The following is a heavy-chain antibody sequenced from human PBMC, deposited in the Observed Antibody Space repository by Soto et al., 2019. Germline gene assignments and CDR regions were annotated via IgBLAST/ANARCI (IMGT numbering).Heavy chain of an antibody. Sequence: GGSLRLSCAASGFTFSSYGMHWVRQAPGKGLEWVAVIWYDGSNKYYADSVKGRFTISRDNSKNTLYLQMNSLRAEDTAVYYCAREQWLVSFYYYYGMDVWGQGTTVTV. J-gene: IGHJ6*02. D-gene: IGHD6-19*01. V-gene: IGHV3-33*01. CDR2: IWYDGSNK. CDR1: GFTFSSYG. CDR3: AREQWLVSFYYYYGMDV.